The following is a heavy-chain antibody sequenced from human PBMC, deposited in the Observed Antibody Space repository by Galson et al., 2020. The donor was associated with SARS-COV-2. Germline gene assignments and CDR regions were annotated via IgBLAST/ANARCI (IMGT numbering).Heavy chain of an antibody. CDR1: GGYFSGYY. D-gene: IGHD3-22*01. CDR2: INHSGST. Sequence: SQTLSLTCAVYGGYFSGYYWSWIRQPPGKGLEWIGEINHSGSTNYNPSLKSRVTISVDTSKNQFSLKLSSVTAADTAVYYCAAGGGYYLDYWGQGTLVTVSS. J-gene: IGHJ4*02. CDR3: AAGGGYYLDY. V-gene: IGHV4-34*01.